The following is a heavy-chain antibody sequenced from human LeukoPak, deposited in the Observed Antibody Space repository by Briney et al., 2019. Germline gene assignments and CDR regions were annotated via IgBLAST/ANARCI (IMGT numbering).Heavy chain of an antibody. CDR2: ISSSSSYI. Sequence: GGSLGLSCAASGFTFSSYSMNWVRQAPGKGLEWVSSISSSSSYIYYADSVKGRFTISRDNAKNSLYLQMNSLRAEDTAVYYCARDPVFLEWLPDYWGQGTLVTVSS. CDR1: GFTFSSYS. D-gene: IGHD3-3*01. V-gene: IGHV3-21*01. CDR3: ARDPVFLEWLPDY. J-gene: IGHJ4*02.